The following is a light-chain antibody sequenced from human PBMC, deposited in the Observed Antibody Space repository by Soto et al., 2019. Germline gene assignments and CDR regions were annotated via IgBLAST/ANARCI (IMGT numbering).Light chain of an antibody. CDR3: QQFNQWPLT. CDR2: GSF. V-gene: IGKV3-15*01. Sequence: EIVMTQSPATLSVSPGERVTLSCRASQSVYSNLAWYQQKPGQAPRLLIHGSFTRATGIPARFSGSGSGTEFILTISSLQSEDFAVYYCQQFNQWPLTFGGGTKVEIK. J-gene: IGKJ4*01. CDR1: QSVYSN.